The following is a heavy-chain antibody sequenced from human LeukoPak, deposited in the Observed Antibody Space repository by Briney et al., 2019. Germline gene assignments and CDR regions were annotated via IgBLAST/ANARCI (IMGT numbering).Heavy chain of an antibody. CDR1: GGSISSYY. V-gene: IGHV4-4*07. J-gene: IGHJ4*02. Sequence: SETLSLTCTVSGGSISSYYWSWIRQPAGKGLEWIGRIYTSGSTNYNPSLKSRVTMSVDTSKNQFSLKLSSVTAADTAVYYCARVRPSIAARPDWYFHYWGQGTLVNVSS. D-gene: IGHD6-6*01. CDR2: IYTSGST. CDR3: ARVRPSIAARPDWYFHY.